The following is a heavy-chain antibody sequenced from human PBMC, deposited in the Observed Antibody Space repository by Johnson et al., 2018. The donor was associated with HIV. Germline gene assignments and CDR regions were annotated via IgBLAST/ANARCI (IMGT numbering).Heavy chain of an antibody. CDR2: IGTAGDT. CDR3: AREGYCSGGSCYSNAFDI. CDR1: GFTFSSYD. D-gene: IGHD2-15*01. V-gene: IGHV3-13*01. J-gene: IGHJ3*02. Sequence: VQLVESGGGLVQPGGSLRLSCAASGFTFSSYDMHWVRQATGKGLAWVSAIGTAGDTYYPGSVKGRFTISRENANNSLYLQMNSLRAGDTAVYYCAREGYCSGGSCYSNAFDIWGQGTMVTVSS.